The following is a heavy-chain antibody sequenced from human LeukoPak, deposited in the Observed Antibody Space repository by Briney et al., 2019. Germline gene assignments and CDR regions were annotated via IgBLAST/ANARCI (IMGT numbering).Heavy chain of an antibody. CDR1: GFTFSSYS. Sequence: PGGSLRLSCAASGFTFSSYSMNWVRQAPGKGLEWVSYISSSSSTIYYADSVKGRFTISRDNSKNTLYLQMNSLRAEDTAVYYCAKDPYGSGSYRLDYWGQGTLVTVSS. J-gene: IGHJ4*02. D-gene: IGHD3-10*01. CDR3: AKDPYGSGSYRLDY. CDR2: ISSSSSTI. V-gene: IGHV3-48*01.